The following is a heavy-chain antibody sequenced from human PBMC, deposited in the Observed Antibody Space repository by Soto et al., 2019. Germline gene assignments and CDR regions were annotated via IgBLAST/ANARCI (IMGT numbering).Heavy chain of an antibody. CDR1: GFTFSSYA. D-gene: IGHD6-13*01. CDR2: ISGSGDST. Sequence: GGSLRLSCAASGFTFSSYAMSWVRQAPGKGLEWVSAISGSGDSTYYADSVKGRFTISRDNSKSTLYLQMNSLRAEDTAVYYCASSPGIAASIISSDYFDYWGQGTLVTVSS. J-gene: IGHJ4*02. V-gene: IGHV3-23*01. CDR3: ASSPGIAASIISSDYFDY.